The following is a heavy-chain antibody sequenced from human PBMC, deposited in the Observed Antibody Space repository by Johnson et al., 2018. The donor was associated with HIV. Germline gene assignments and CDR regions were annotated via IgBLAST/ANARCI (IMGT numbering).Heavy chain of an antibody. D-gene: IGHD3-10*01. CDR3: ARAEICEGRVGDVAFDI. CDR1: GFTFDDYG. V-gene: IGHV3-43D*03. Sequence: VQLVESGGGVVRPGGSLRLSCAASGFTFDDYGMSWVRQAPGNGLEWVSVISWDGAITGYADSVTGRFTISRDNCRHSLYLQMNSLRPEDTAFYYCARAEICEGRVGDVAFDIWGRGTMVTVSS. J-gene: IGHJ3*02. CDR2: ISWDGAIT.